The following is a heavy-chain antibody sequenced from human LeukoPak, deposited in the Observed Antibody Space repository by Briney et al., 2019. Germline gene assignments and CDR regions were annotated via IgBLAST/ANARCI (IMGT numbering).Heavy chain of an antibody. CDR2: IITILGIA. J-gene: IGHJ4*02. CDR3: ARDREYYDSSGYLFDY. D-gene: IGHD3-22*01. Sequence: SVKVSCKASGGTFSSYTISWVRQAPGQGLEWMGRIITILGIANYAQKFQGRVTITADKSTSTAYMELSSLRSEDTAVYYCARDREYYDSSGYLFDYWGQGTLVTVSS. V-gene: IGHV1-69*04. CDR1: GGTFSSYT.